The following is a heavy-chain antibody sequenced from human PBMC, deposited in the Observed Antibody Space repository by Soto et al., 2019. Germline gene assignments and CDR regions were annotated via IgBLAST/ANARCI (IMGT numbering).Heavy chain of an antibody. V-gene: IGHV1-69*08. J-gene: IGHJ5*02. CDR2: IIPILGIA. Sequence: QVQLVQSGAEVKKPGSSVKVSCKASGGTFSSYTISWVRQAPGQGLEWMGRIIPILGIANYAQKFQGRVTITADKSTSTAYMELSSLRSEDTAVYYCARDPYYYGSGSPGWFDPWGQGTLVTVSS. CDR1: GGTFSSYT. CDR3: ARDPYYYGSGSPGWFDP. D-gene: IGHD3-10*01.